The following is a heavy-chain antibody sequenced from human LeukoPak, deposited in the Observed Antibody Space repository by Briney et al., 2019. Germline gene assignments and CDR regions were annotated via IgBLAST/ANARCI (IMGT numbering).Heavy chain of an antibody. CDR1: GGSISSGSYY. J-gene: IGHJ4*02. V-gene: IGHV4-61*02. Sequence: SQTLSLTCTVSGGSISSGSYYWSWIRQPAGKGLEWIGRIYTSGSTNYNPSLKSRVTISVDTSKNQFSLKLSSVTAADTAVYYCARENRAVAGTFDYWGQGTLVTVSS. CDR2: IYTSGST. D-gene: IGHD6-19*01. CDR3: ARENRAVAGTFDY.